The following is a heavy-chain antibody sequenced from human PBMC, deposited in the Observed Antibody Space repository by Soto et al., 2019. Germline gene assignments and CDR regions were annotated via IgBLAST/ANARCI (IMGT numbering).Heavy chain of an antibody. J-gene: IGHJ4*02. Sequence: SVKVSCKASGGTFSSYAISWVRQAPGQGLEWMGGIIPIFGTANYAQKFQGRVTITADKSTSTAYMELSSLRSEDTAVYYCARVGSSGYHLDYWGQGTLVTVS. V-gene: IGHV1-69*06. D-gene: IGHD3-22*01. CDR2: IIPIFGTA. CDR1: GGTFSSYA. CDR3: ARVGSSGYHLDY.